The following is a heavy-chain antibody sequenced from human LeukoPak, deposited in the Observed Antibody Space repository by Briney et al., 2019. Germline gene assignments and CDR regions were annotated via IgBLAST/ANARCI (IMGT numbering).Heavy chain of an antibody. V-gene: IGHV3-11*01. J-gene: IGHJ6*02. D-gene: IGHD6-6*01. CDR3: ARDGGIAARPGDYYYYYGMDV. CDR2: ISSSGSTI. Sequence: GRSLRLSCAASGFTFSDYYMSWIRQAPGKGLEWVSYISSSGSTIYYADSVKGRFTISGDNAKNSLYLQMNSLRAEDTAVYYCARDGGIAARPGDYYYYYGMDVWGQGTTVTVSS. CDR1: GFTFSDYY.